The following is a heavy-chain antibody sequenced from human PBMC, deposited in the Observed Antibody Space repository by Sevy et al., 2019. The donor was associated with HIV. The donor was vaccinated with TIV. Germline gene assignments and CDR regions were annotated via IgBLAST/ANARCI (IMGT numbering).Heavy chain of an antibody. CDR2: ISKDGTNK. Sequence: GGSLRLSCSASGFNISPYALHWVRQTPGKGLQWLAVISKDGTNKDYADFVKGRSSLSRDNSKNTLYLQMSNLRPEDTAVYYCAKEGYDYRSHSADWFDPWGQGTLVTVSS. CDR1: GFNISPYA. CDR3: AKEGYDYRSHSADWFDP. V-gene: IGHV3-30*04. J-gene: IGHJ5*02. D-gene: IGHD2-15*01.